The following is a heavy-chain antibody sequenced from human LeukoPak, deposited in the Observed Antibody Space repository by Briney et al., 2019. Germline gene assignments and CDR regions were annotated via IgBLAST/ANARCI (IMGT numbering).Heavy chain of an antibody. J-gene: IGHJ6*03. Sequence: ASVKVSCKASGYPFTGYYMHWVRQAPGQGLEWMGWINPNSGGTNYAQKFQGRVTMTRDTSISTAYMELSRLRSDDTAVYYCARDPSRDYSYYMDVWGKGTTVTVSS. CDR3: ARDPSRDYSYYMDV. V-gene: IGHV1-2*02. CDR2: INPNSGGT. CDR1: GYPFTGYY.